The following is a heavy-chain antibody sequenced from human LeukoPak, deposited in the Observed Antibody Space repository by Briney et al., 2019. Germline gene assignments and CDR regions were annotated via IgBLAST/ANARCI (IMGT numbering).Heavy chain of an antibody. V-gene: IGHV3-30*02. J-gene: IGHJ5*02. Sequence: PGGSLRLSCAASGFTFSSYGMHWVRQAPGKGLEWVAFIRYDGSNKYYADSVKGRFTISRDNSKNTLYLQMNSLRAEDTAVYYCGRPPLGYCTGGSCSFDPWGQGTLVTVSS. D-gene: IGHD2-15*01. CDR3: GRPPLGYCTGGSCSFDP. CDR1: GFTFSSYG. CDR2: IRYDGSNK.